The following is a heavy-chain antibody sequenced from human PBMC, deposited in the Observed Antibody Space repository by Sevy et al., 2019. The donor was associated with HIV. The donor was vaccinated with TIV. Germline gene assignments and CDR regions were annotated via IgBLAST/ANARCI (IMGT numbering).Heavy chain of an antibody. CDR3: ARVSGWHLRYGLDV. CDR1: GFNFRSYD. V-gene: IGHV1-8*02. D-gene: IGHD6-19*01. CDR2: MNTNTGNT. J-gene: IGHJ6*02. Sequence: ASVKVSCEASGFNFRSYDIYWVRQAPGQGLEWMGWMNTNTGNTGFAQKFQGRVNMTRNSSISTAYMELSNLRSEDTAVYYCARVSGWHLRYGLDVWGQGTTVTVSS.